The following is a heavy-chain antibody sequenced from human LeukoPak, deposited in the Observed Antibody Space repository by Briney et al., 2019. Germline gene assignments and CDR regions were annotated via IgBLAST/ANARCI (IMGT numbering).Heavy chain of an antibody. J-gene: IGHJ6*02. Sequence: GGSLRLSCAASGFTFSSYAMHWVRQAPGKGLEWVAVISYDGSNKYYADSVKGRLTISRDNSKNTLYLQMNSLRAEDTAVYYCARVNDCSSTSCYLWYYYGMDVWGQGTTVTVSS. CDR3: ARVNDCSSTSCYLWYYYGMDV. CDR2: ISYDGSNK. V-gene: IGHV3-30-3*01. CDR1: GFTFSSYA. D-gene: IGHD2-2*01.